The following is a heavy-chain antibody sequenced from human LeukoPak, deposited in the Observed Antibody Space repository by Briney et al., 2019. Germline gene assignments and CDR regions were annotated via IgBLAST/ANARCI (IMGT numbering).Heavy chain of an antibody. Sequence: PSETLSLTCAVYGGSFSGYYWSWIRQPPGKGLEWIGEINHSGSTNYNPSLKSRVTISVDTSKNQFSLKLSSVTAADTAVYYCARVRSSITTWDAFDIWGQGTMVTVSS. CDR3: ARVRSSITTWDAFDI. D-gene: IGHD6-13*01. V-gene: IGHV4-34*01. J-gene: IGHJ3*02. CDR2: INHSGST. CDR1: GGSFSGYY.